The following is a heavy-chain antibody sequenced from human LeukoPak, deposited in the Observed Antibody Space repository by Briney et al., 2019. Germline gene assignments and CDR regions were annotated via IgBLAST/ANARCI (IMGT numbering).Heavy chain of an antibody. CDR2: ISTSSTTI. Sequence: GGSLRLSCAASRFTFSRYSMNWVRQAPGKGLEWVSYISTSSTTIYYADSVKGRFTISRHNSENTLYLQMNSLRGEDTAVYYCARGVLGYSYGFDYWGQGTLVTVSS. V-gene: IGHV3-48*01. D-gene: IGHD5-18*01. CDR1: RFTFSRYS. CDR3: ARGVLGYSYGFDY. J-gene: IGHJ4*02.